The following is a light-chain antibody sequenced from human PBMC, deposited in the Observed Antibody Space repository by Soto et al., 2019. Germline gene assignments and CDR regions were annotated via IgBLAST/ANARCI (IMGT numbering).Light chain of an antibody. CDR1: QDISTY. V-gene: IGKV1-27*01. CDR2: PAY. CDR3: QKYDNAPLT. J-gene: IGKJ4*01. Sequence: DIQMTQAPSSLSASVGDRVTITCRARQDISTYLAWYQQKPGKVPKLLISPAYTLQSGVPPRFSGSGSGTDFTLAISSLQPEDVATYYCQKYDNAPLTFGGGTKVEIK.